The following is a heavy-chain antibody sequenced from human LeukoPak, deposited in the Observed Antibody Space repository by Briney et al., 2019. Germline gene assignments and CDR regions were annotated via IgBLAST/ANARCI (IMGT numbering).Heavy chain of an antibody. CDR3: ARLVATIGTEAFDI. CDR2: INSDGSST. V-gene: IGHV3-74*01. D-gene: IGHD5-12*01. CDR1: GFTFSSYW. Sequence: GGSLGLSCAASGFTFSSYWMHWVRQAPGRGLVWVSRINSDGSSTSYADSVKGRFTISRDNAKNTLYLQMNSLRAEDTAVYYCARLVATIGTEAFDIWGQGTMVTVSS. J-gene: IGHJ3*02.